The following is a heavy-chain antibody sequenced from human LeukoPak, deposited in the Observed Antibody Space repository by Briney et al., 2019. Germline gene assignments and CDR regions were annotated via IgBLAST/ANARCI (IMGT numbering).Heavy chain of an antibody. J-gene: IGHJ4*02. CDR2: IYYSGST. Sequence: SETLSLTCTVSGGSISSSSYYWGWIRQPPGKGLEWIGSIYYSGSTYYNPSLKSRVTISVDTSKNQFSLKLSSVTAPDTAVYYCARLIAVAGTITFDYWGQGTLVTVSS. CDR1: GGSISSSSYY. V-gene: IGHV4-39*01. D-gene: IGHD6-19*01. CDR3: ARLIAVAGTITFDY.